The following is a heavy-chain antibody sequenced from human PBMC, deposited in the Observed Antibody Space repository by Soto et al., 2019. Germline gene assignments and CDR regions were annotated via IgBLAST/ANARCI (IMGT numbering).Heavy chain of an antibody. CDR1: GGTFSSYT. CDR3: ATNYGSGRTHFDH. J-gene: IGHJ4*02. Sequence: QVLLVQSGAEVKKPGSSVKVSCTASGGTFSSYTISWVRQAPGQGPEWMGRFIPMVAMSDYARRFQGRVTITADTPTSTVYMQLHSLRSEDTAVYYCATNYGSGRTHFDHWGQGTLVTVSS. CDR2: FIPMVAMS. V-gene: IGHV1-69*02. D-gene: IGHD3-10*01.